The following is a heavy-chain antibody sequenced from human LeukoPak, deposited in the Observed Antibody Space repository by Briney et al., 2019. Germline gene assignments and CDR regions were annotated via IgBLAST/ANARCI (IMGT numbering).Heavy chain of an antibody. CDR3: VRHTYSGYDHLT. J-gene: IGHJ5*02. D-gene: IGHD5-12*01. Sequence: SETLSLTCTVSGGSITSDYWNWIRQRPGEGLEWIGYIYYTGRTSYNPSLTSRASISLHTSRNQFSLKLSSVAAADTAICYCVRHTYSGYDHLTWGQGTLVTVSS. CDR2: IYYTGRT. V-gene: IGHV4-59*08. CDR1: GGSITSDY.